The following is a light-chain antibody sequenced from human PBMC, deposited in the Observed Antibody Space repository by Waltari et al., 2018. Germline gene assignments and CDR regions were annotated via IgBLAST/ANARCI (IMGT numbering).Light chain of an antibody. V-gene: IGLV2-8*01. CDR1: RGDVGGYNS. CDR2: EVT. Sequence: QSALTQPPSAAGSPGQSVPISCTGTRGDVGGYNSVSWYQQHPGKPPKLVIFEVTKRPSGVPDRFSGSKSGNTASLTVSGLQADDEAYYYCSSYVGRNNVIFGGGTKLTVL. CDR3: SSYVGRNNVI. J-gene: IGLJ2*01.